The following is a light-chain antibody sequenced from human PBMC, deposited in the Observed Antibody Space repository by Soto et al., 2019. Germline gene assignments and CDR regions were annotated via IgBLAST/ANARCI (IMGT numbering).Light chain of an antibody. J-gene: IGKJ1*01. Sequence: QSPSSLSASVGDRVTITCRASQSIRFYLNWYQQKPGKSPTLLIYTASNVQSGVPSRISGSGSGTDFTLTISWLHPEDFATYYCPHSYSRPETFGQGTKV. V-gene: IGKV1-39*01. CDR2: TAS. CDR1: QSIRFY. CDR3: PHSYSRPET.